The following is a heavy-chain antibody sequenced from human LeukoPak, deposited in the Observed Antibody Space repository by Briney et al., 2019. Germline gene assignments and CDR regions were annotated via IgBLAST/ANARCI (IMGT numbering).Heavy chain of an antibody. CDR2: ISAYNGNT. CDR1: GYTFTSYG. Sequence: ASVKVSCKASGYTFTSYGITWVRQAPGQGLEWMGWISAYNGNTNYAQRVQGRVTMTTDTSTSTAYMELRSLRSDDTAVYYCAGVSHYYGSEIEYWGQGTLVTVSS. J-gene: IGHJ4*02. V-gene: IGHV1-18*01. D-gene: IGHD3-10*01. CDR3: AGVSHYYGSEIEY.